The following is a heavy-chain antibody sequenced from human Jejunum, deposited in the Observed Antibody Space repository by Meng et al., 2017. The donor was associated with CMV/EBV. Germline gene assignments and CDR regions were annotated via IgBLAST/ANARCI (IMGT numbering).Heavy chain of an antibody. CDR1: GFTFISYE. CDR2: ISSSGSTI. Sequence: GFTFISYEMAWVRQTPGKGLEWVSYISSSGSTIYYADSVEGRFTISRDKAKNSLFLQMNSLRAEDTAIYYCARVRRGSGTYYIDYWGQGTLVTVSS. J-gene: IGHJ4*02. D-gene: IGHD3-10*01. V-gene: IGHV3-48*03. CDR3: ARVRRGSGTYYIDY.